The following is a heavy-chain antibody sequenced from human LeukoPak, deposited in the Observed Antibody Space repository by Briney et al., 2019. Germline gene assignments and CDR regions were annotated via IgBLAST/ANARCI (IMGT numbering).Heavy chain of an antibody. V-gene: IGHV1-8*01. CDR2: MNPNSGNT. CDR1: GYTFTSYD. D-gene: IGHD4-23*01. J-gene: IGHJ4*02. Sequence: ASVKVSFKASGYTFTSYDINWVRQAPGQGLEWMGWMNPNSGNTGYAQKFQGRVTMTRNTSISTAYMELSSLRSEDTAVYYCARGERMTTVVVPSDYWGQGTLVTVSS. CDR3: ARGERMTTVVVPSDY.